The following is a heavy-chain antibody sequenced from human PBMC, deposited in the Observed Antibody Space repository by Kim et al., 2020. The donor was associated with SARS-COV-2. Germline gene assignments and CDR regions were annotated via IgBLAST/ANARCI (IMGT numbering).Heavy chain of an antibody. J-gene: IGHJ5*01. V-gene: IGHV4-39*01. CDR1: GGSISSSSYH. Sequence: SETLSLTCSVSGGSISSSSYHWVWIRQPPGKGLEWIGSISYGGSTYYNPSLKSRVTISADTSKNQFSLKLSSVTVADTAVYYCARRLELLPWSESWGQGTLVT. D-gene: IGHD1-7*01. CDR2: ISYGGST. CDR3: ARRLELLPWSES.